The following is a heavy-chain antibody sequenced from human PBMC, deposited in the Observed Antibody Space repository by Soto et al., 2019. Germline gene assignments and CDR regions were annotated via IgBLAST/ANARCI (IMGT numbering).Heavy chain of an antibody. CDR1: GGSISSSSYY. CDR2: IYYSGST. D-gene: IGHD6-19*01. CDR3: ASDNGGVAGNLADSDY. Sequence: QLQLQESGPGLVKPSETLSLTCTVSGGSISSSSYYWGWIRQPPGKGLEWIGSIYYSGSTYYNPSLKSRVTISVDTSKNQFSLKLSSVTAADTAVYYCASDNGGVAGNLADSDYWGQGTLVTVSS. V-gene: IGHV4-39*01. J-gene: IGHJ4*02.